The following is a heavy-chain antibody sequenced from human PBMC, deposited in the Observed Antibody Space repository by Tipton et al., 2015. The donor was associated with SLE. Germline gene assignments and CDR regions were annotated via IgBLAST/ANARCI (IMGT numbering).Heavy chain of an antibody. D-gene: IGHD1-26*01. CDR3: ARDLLVGATSWGMDV. V-gene: IGHV3-23*03. J-gene: IGHJ6*03. CDR2: IYSGGST. CDR1: GFTLSSYA. Sequence: SLRLSCAASGFTLSSYAMTWVRQAPGKGLEWVSIIYSGGSTYYSDSVKGRFTVSRGTSKTTLYLQMNSLRAEDTAVYYCARDLLVGATSWGMDVWGKGTTVTVSS.